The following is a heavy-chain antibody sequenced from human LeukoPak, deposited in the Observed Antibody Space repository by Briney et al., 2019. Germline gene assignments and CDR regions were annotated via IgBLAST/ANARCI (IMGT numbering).Heavy chain of an antibody. CDR2: IYYSGNT. J-gene: IGHJ4*02. Sequence: KPSETLSLTCTVSGGSIGSSSYYWGWIRQPPGKGLEWIGSIYYSGNTYYNASLKSQVSISIDTSKNQFSLKLTSVTAADTAVYYCARQTGSGLFILPGGQGTLVTVSS. CDR1: GGSIGSSSYY. CDR3: ARQTGSGLFILP. D-gene: IGHD3/OR15-3a*01. V-gene: IGHV4-39*01.